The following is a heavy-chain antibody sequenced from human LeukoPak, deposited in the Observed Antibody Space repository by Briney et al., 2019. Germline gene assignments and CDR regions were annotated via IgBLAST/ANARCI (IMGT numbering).Heavy chain of an antibody. D-gene: IGHD6-19*01. Sequence: GGSLRLSCAASGFIVSSNYMSWVRQAPGKGLEWVSIIYSGGSTYYADSVKDRFTISRDNSKSTLYLQMNSLRAEDTAVYYCARGTPSSSGWLYYGMDVWGQGTTVTVSS. CDR1: GFIVSSNY. CDR2: IYSGGST. CDR3: ARGTPSSSGWLYYGMDV. V-gene: IGHV3-66*01. J-gene: IGHJ6*02.